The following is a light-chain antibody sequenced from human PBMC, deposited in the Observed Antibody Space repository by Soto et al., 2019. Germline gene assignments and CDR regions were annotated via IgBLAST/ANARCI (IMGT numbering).Light chain of an antibody. CDR3: ESWHDGGGGRV. J-gene: IGLJ3*02. V-gene: IGLV1-44*01. Sequence: QSVLTQPPSASGTPGQRVTISCSGSSSNIGSNTVTWYQQHPGTAPKILIYSDNQRPSRVPARFSGSTSGTSASPAISGLQAQDAADYSCESWHDGGGGRVFGAGTKLTVL. CDR2: SDN. CDR1: SSNIGSNT.